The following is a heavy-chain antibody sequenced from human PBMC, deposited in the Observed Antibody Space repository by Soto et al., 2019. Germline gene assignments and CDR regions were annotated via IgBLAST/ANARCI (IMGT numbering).Heavy chain of an antibody. CDR2: VDTTGGN. CDR3: AKDDSGAADI. V-gene: IGHV4-4*07. CDR1: GGSISTYS. J-gene: IGHJ3*02. Sequence: QVQLQESGPGLVEPSETLSLTCTVSGGSISTYSWNWIRQPAGKVLEWIGRVDTTGGNNYIASLKSRVTMSVDTSKNQFSLNLRFVTAADTAVYFCAKDDSGAADIWGQGTMVTVS. D-gene: IGHD3-16*01.